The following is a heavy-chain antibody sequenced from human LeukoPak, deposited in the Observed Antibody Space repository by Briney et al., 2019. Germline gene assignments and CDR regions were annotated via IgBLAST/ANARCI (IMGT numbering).Heavy chain of an antibody. V-gene: IGHV1-8*01. D-gene: IGHD3-10*01. CDR3: ARVRTMVRGVIIPKTRYNWFDP. CDR2: MNPNSGNT. CDR1: GYTFTNYD. J-gene: IGHJ5*02. Sequence: APVKVSCKASGYTFTNYDINWVRQATGQGLEWMGWMNPNSGNTGYAQKFQGRVTMTRNTSISTAYMELSSLRSEDTAVYYCARVRTMVRGVIIPKTRYNWFDPWGQGTLVTVSS.